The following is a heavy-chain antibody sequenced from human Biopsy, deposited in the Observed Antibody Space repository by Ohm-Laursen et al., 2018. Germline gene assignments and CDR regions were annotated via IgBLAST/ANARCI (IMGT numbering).Heavy chain of an antibody. CDR3: AKHGSGWTGDDAFHI. CDR1: GGSISGSS. D-gene: IGHD6-19*01. V-gene: IGHV4-59*08. J-gene: IGHJ3*02. Sequence: SETLSLTCPVSGGSISGSSWSWIRQAPGKGLEWIGYISYSRDTNYNPSLKSRITISVDTSKNHFSLKLTSVTAADTAVYYCAKHGSGWTGDDAFHIWGQGTMVTVSS. CDR2: ISYSRDT.